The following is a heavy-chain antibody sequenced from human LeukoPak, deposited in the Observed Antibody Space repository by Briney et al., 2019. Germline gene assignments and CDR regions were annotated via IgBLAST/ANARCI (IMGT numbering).Heavy chain of an antibody. Sequence: GGSLRLSCAASGFTFSSYAMHWVRQAPGKGLEWVAVISYDGSNKYYADSVKGRFTISRDNSKNTLYLQMNSLRAEDTAVYYCARGAYYGISYFDYWGQGTLVTVSS. J-gene: IGHJ4*02. CDR2: ISYDGSNK. V-gene: IGHV3-30*04. CDR3: ARGAYYGISYFDY. CDR1: GFTFSSYA. D-gene: IGHD4-17*01.